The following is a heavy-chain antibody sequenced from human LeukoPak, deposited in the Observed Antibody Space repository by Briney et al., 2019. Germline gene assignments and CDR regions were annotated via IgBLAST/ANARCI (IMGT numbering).Heavy chain of an antibody. CDR1: GFTFSSYS. CDR3: ANTYSSSWYDY. CDR2: ISYDGSNK. V-gene: IGHV3-30*18. D-gene: IGHD6-13*01. J-gene: IGHJ4*02. Sequence: GGSLRLSCAASGFTFSSYSMNWVRQAPGKGLEWVAVISYDGSNKYYADSVKGRFTISRDNSKNTLYLQMNSLRAEDTAVYYCANTYSSSWYDYWGQGTLVTVSS.